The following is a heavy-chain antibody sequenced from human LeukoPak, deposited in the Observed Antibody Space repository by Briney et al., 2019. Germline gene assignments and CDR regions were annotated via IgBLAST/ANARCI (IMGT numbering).Heavy chain of an antibody. CDR2: VWYDGSNR. V-gene: IGHV3-33*06. CDR3: AKSGYSSGWYGPADLDY. D-gene: IGHD6-19*01. CDR1: GFTFSSYG. J-gene: IGHJ4*02. Sequence: QPGGSLRLSCAASGFTFSSYGMHWVRQAPGKGLEWVAVVWYDGSNRYYADSVKGRFTISRDNSKNTLYLQMNSLRVEDTAVYYCAKSGYSSGWYGPADLDYWGQGTLVTVSS.